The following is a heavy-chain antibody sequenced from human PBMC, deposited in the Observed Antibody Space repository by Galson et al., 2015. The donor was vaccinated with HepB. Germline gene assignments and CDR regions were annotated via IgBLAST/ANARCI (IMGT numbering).Heavy chain of an antibody. CDR2: IYYSGST. Sequence: ETLSLTCTVSGGSISSYYWSWIRQPPGKGLEWIGYIYYSGSTNYNPPLKSRVTISVDTSKNQFSLKLSSVTAADTAVYYCARDRPNDWWRYFDLWGRGTLVTVSS. CDR1: GGSISSYY. D-gene: IGHD2-8*02. V-gene: IGHV4-59*01. J-gene: IGHJ2*01. CDR3: ARDRPNDWWRYFDL.